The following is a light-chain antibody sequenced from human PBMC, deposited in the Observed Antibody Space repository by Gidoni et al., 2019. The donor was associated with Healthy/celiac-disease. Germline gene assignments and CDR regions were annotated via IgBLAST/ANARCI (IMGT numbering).Light chain of an antibody. CDR2: GAS. CDR3: QQYGSSTYT. CDR1: QSVSSSY. V-gene: IGKV3-20*01. Sequence: EIVLTQSPGTLSLSPRERDTLSCRASQSVSSSYLAWYQQKPGQAPRLLIYGASSRATGIPDRFSGSGSGTDFTLTISRLEPEDFAVYYCQQYGSSTYTFGQGTKLEIK. J-gene: IGKJ2*01.